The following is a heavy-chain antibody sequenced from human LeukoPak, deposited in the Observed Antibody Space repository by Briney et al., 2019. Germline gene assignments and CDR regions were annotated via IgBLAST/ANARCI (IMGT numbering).Heavy chain of an antibody. Sequence: PSETPSLTCGVYDESFSDYYWSWIRQAPGKGLEWIGEINHCGSGRRNPSLKNRVTISVDTSKTQFSLKRRSVTAADTALYYCARYNFGLGTLDYWGQETLVTVSS. CDR3: ARYNFGLGTLDY. CDR2: INHCGSG. V-gene: IGHV4-34*01. J-gene: IGHJ4*02. CDR1: DESFSDYY. D-gene: IGHD7-27*01.